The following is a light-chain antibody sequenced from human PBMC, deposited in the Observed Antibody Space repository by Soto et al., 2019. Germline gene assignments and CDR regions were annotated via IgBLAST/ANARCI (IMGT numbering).Light chain of an antibody. CDR1: NSDIGSYNY. CDR2: DVT. Sequence: QSALTQPASVSGSPGQSITISCTGTNSDIGSYNYVSWYQHHPGKAPKLMIYDVTNRPSGVSSRFFGSKSGNTAFLIISGLQADDEADYYCGSYTGTDRPMVFGGGTKLTVL. CDR3: GSYTGTDRPMV. J-gene: IGLJ3*02. V-gene: IGLV2-14*03.